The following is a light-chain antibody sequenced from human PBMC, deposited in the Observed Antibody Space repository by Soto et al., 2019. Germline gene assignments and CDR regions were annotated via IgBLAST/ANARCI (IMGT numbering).Light chain of an antibody. V-gene: IGLV1-47*01. CDR3: EAWDDSLSGHV. J-gene: IGLJ1*01. Sequence: QSVLTQPPSASGTPGQTVTISCSVSRSNIGNNYVCWYQQLPGAAPKLLIYRNTQRPSGVPDRFSGSKSGTAASLAISGLRSEDEADYFCEAWDDSLSGHVFGTGTKATLL. CDR2: RNT. CDR1: RSNIGNNY.